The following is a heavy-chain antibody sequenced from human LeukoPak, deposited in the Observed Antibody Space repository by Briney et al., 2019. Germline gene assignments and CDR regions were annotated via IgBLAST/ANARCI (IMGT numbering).Heavy chain of an antibody. CDR1: GFTFSSYW. Sequence: GGSLRLSCAASGFTFSSYWMSWVRQAPGKGLEWVANIKQDGSEKYYVNSVKGRYTISRDNAKNSLYLQMNSLRAEDTAVYYCARDQAIAARPGRYYGMDVWGQGTTVTVSS. J-gene: IGHJ6*02. D-gene: IGHD6-13*01. CDR3: ARDQAIAARPGRYYGMDV. CDR2: IKQDGSEK. V-gene: IGHV3-7*01.